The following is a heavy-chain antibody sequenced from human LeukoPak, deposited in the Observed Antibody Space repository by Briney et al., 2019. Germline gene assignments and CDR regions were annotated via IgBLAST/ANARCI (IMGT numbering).Heavy chain of an antibody. Sequence: PGGSLRLSCAASGFTFSNAWMSWVRQAPGKGLEWIGRIRSKTDGETTEYAAPVKDRFTISRDDSKNTLFLQINSLKTEDTAVYYCTTHVAVAGTRHFDSWGQGALVTVPS. D-gene: IGHD6-19*01. CDR2: IRSKTDGETT. J-gene: IGHJ4*02. V-gene: IGHV3-15*01. CDR1: GFTFSNAW. CDR3: TTHVAVAGTRHFDS.